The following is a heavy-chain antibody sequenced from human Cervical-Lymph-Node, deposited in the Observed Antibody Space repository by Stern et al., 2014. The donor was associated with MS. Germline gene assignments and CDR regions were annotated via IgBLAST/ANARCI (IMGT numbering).Heavy chain of an antibody. V-gene: IGHV1-18*01. CDR2: ISGYNDNI. CDR3: AREEDFRNYFDY. J-gene: IGHJ4*02. CDR1: GYTFRNYV. Sequence: QLVQSGAEVKKPGASVKVSCKASGYTFRNYVMNWVRQAPGQGLEWMGRISGYNDNIKYAQKFQGRVTMTTDTFASTAYMEVRSLRSDDTAVYFCAREEDFRNYFDYWGQGTLVTVSS.